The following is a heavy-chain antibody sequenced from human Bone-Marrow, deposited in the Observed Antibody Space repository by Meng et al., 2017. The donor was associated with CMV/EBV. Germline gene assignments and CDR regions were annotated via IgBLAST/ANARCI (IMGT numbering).Heavy chain of an antibody. Sequence: SGGSISSGDYYWSWIRQPPGKGLEWIGYIYYSGSTYYNPPLKSRVTISVDTSKNQFSLKLSSVTAADTAVYYCARVYCSSTSCYIDYWGQGTLVTVSS. V-gene: IGHV4-30-4*08. D-gene: IGHD2-2*02. J-gene: IGHJ4*02. CDR1: GGSISSGDYY. CDR3: ARVYCSSTSCYIDY. CDR2: IYYSGST.